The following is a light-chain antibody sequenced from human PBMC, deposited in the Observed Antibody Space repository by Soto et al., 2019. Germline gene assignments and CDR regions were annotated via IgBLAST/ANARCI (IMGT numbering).Light chain of an antibody. J-gene: IGKJ4*01. Sequence: IPLTQSPSSLSASVGDRVTITCRASQGVSSYLAWYQQKPGKAPNLLIYVTSTLQSGVPSRFSGSGSGTDFTLTISSLQPEDFATYYCQQHNSYPLTFGGGTKVEIK. CDR2: VTS. CDR3: QQHNSYPLT. V-gene: IGKV1-9*01. CDR1: QGVSSY.